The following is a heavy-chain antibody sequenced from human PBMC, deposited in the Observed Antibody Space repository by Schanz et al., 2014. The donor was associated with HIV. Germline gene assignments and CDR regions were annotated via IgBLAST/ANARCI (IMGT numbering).Heavy chain of an antibody. CDR3: ARADFGHDLGFDP. Sequence: QVQLVQSGAEVKKPGASVKVSCKASGYTFTGYYMHWVRQAPGQGLEWMGGIIPVFGTTDYAQKFQGTVTITADESTSTAYMELRNLRSDDTAVYYCARADFGHDLGFDPWGEGVLVTVTS. J-gene: IGHJ5*02. CDR1: GYTFTGYY. D-gene: IGHD4-17*01. CDR2: IIPVFGTT. V-gene: IGHV1-69*01.